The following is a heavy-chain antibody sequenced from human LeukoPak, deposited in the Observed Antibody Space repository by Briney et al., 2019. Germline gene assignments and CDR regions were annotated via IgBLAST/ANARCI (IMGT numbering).Heavy chain of an antibody. J-gene: IGHJ4*02. CDR2: ISSSSSYI. V-gene: IGHV3-21*01. CDR1: GFTFSSYS. CDR3: AKDLRDGYNVFDY. Sequence: GGSLRLSCAASGFTFSSYSINWVRQAPGKGLEWVSSISSSSSYIYYADSVKGRFTISRDNAKNSLYLQMNSLRAEDTAVYYCAKDLRDGYNVFDYWGQGTLVTVSS. D-gene: IGHD5-24*01.